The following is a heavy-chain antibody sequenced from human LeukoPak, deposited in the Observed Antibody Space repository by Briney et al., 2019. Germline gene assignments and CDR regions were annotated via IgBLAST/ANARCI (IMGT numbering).Heavy chain of an antibody. CDR3: ARGAIWFGELWVYYFDY. CDR1: GFTFSSYS. Sequence: GGSLRLSCAASGFTFSSYSMNWVRQAPGKGLEWVSYISSSSSTIYYADSVKGRFTISRDNAKNSLYLQMNSLRAEDTAVYYCARGAIWFGELWVYYFDYWGQGTLVTVSS. CDR2: ISSSSSTI. D-gene: IGHD3-10*01. V-gene: IGHV3-48*01. J-gene: IGHJ4*02.